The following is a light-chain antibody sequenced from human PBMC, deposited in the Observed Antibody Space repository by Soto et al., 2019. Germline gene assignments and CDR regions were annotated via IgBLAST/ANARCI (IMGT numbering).Light chain of an antibody. V-gene: IGKV3-20*01. CDR3: QQYRNSPVT. J-gene: IGKJ4*01. CDR1: QNVASSY. Sequence: EIVLTQSPGTLSLSPGERATLSCRASQNVASSYLAWYQQKPGQAPRLLIYGSSIRGAGIPDRFSGSGSGTDFTLTISRLDPEDFAFYYCQQYRNSPVTFGGGTKVDIK. CDR2: GSS.